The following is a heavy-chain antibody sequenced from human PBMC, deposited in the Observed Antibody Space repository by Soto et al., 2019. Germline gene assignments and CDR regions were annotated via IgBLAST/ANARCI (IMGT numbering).Heavy chain of an antibody. J-gene: IGHJ5*02. V-gene: IGHV3-48*03. CDR2: ISSSGSTI. Sequence: GGSLRLSXAASGFTFSSYEMNWVRQAPGKGLEWVSYISSSGSTIYYADSVKGRFTISRDNAKNSLYLQMNSLRAEDTAVYYCARENQYYYGSGSSFDPWGQGTLVTVSS. CDR1: GFTFSSYE. D-gene: IGHD3-10*01. CDR3: ARENQYYYGSGSSFDP.